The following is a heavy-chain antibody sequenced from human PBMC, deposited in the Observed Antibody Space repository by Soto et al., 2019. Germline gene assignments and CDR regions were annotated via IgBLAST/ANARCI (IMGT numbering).Heavy chain of an antibody. Sequence: QVQLVQSGAEVKKPGASVRVSCKASGYTFSNYGIIWVRQAPGQGLEWVAWISPYNGNTNSTQKPQGRLTMTTDTSTSTAYMDLRSLRSDDTAVYYCARELVSSGYDYWGQGTLVTVSP. CDR3: ARELVSSGYDY. CDR1: GYTFSNYG. CDR2: ISPYNGNT. D-gene: IGHD3-9*01. J-gene: IGHJ4*02. V-gene: IGHV1-18*04.